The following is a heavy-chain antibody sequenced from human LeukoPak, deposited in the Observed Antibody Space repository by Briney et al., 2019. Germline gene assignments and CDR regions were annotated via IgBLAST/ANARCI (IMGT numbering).Heavy chain of an antibody. CDR2: IYYSGST. D-gene: IGHD3-10*01. CDR3: ARNYGSGSHYYYYYMDV. Sequence: SETLSLTCTVSGGSISSYYWSWIRQPPGKGLEWIGYIYYSGSTNYNPSLKSRVTISVDTSKNQFSLKLSSVTAADTAVYYCARNYGSGSHYYYYYMDVWGQGTLVTVSS. V-gene: IGHV4-59*01. J-gene: IGHJ6*03. CDR1: GGSISSYY.